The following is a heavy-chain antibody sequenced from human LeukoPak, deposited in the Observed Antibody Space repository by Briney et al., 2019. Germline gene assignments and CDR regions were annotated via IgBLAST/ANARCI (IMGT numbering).Heavy chain of an antibody. V-gene: IGHV3-23*01. J-gene: IGHJ4*02. D-gene: IGHD3-16*01. CDR1: GFTFSSYA. CDR2: ISGSGGTT. Sequence: GGSLRLSCAASGFTFSSYAMSWVRQAPGEGLEWVSAISGSGGTTYYADSVKGRFTISRDNSKSTLYLQMNSLRAEDTAVYYCAKDSRGSYLDYWGQGTLVTVSS. CDR3: AKDSRGSYLDY.